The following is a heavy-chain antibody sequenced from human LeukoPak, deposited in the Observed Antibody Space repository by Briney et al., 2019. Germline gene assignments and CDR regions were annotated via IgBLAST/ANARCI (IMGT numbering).Heavy chain of an antibody. J-gene: IGHJ4*02. CDR3: AREVRSSGYSLAY. Sequence: PSETLSLTCTVSGGSISSYYWSWIRQPAGKGLEWIGRIYSSGSTNYNPSLKSRVTMSVDTSKNQFSLKLRSVTPADTAVYYCAREVRSSGYSLAYWGQGTLVTVSS. V-gene: IGHV4-4*07. D-gene: IGHD6-19*01. CDR1: GGSISSYY. CDR2: IYSSGST.